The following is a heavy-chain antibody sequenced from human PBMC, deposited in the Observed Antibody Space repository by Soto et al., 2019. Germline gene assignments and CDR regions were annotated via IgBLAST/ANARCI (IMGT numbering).Heavy chain of an antibody. CDR2: INPNSGVS. J-gene: IGHJ4*02. V-gene: IGHV1-2*02. D-gene: IGHD1-1*01. CDR1: RYTFTAYS. Sequence: ASVKVSCKASRYTFTAYSLHWVRQANGQGLEWIGWINPNSGVSNYEQKFQGRITMTRDASINTAYMELRSLRTDDTHAHYCTTGITLTGWNSSHHDYWGQGTMVTVSS. CDR3: TTGITLTGWNSSHHDY.